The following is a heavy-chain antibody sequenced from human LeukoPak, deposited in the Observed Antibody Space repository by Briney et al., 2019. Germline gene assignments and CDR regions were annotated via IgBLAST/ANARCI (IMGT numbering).Heavy chain of an antibody. V-gene: IGHV3-11*01. CDR1: GVSFSDYY. J-gene: IGHJ3*02. CDR2: ISSDGGAM. D-gene: IGHD1-26*01. Sequence: GGSLRLSCAASGVSFSDYYMAWIRQAPGKGLEWVSSISSDGGAMYYADSVKGRFTISRDNARNSLYLQMNSLRAEDTAVYYCGKNRYSGSLSPFDIWGQGTMVTVSS. CDR3: GKNRYSGSLSPFDI.